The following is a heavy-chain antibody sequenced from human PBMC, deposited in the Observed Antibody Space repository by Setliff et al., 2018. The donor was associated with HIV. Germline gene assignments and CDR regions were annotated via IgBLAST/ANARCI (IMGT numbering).Heavy chain of an antibody. J-gene: IGHJ4*02. D-gene: IGHD3-10*01. V-gene: IGHV3-30*18. CDR2: ISSGGDNI. CDR1: GFTFSSYS. Sequence: PGGSLRLSCAASGFTFSSYSMNWVRQAPGKGLEWVAIISSGGDNIYYADFVEGRFTISRDNSKNTLYLQMNSLRGEDTAIYHCTKKTAAYTSGSWLHYWGQGTLVTVSS. CDR3: TKKTAAYTSGSWLHY.